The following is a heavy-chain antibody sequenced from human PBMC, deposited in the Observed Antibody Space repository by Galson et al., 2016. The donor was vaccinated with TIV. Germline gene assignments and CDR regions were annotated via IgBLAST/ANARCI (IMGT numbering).Heavy chain of an antibody. V-gene: IGHV3-7*01. CDR1: GFTFSRHW. CDR3: ARGNDPGATYSLDY. Sequence: SCAASGFTFSRHWMSWVRQAPGKGLEWVANIKQDGDYKYYVDSVKGRFTISRDNAKNSLYLQMNSLRAEDTAVYYCARGNDPGATYSLDYWGQGTLVTVPS. CDR2: IKQDGDYK. D-gene: IGHD1-1*01. J-gene: IGHJ4*02.